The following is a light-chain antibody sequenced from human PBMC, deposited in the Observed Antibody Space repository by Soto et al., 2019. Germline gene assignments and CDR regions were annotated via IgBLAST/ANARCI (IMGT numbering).Light chain of an antibody. CDR2: AAS. V-gene: IGKV1-17*01. CDR3: LQHTSYPRT. Sequence: DIQMTQSPSSLSASVGDRVTITCRASQGIRNALGWYQKKPGKAPKRLIYAASSLQSGVPSRFSGSGSGTEFTLTISSLQPEDFATYYCLQHTSYPRTFGQGTRLEIK. CDR1: QGIRNA. J-gene: IGKJ5*01.